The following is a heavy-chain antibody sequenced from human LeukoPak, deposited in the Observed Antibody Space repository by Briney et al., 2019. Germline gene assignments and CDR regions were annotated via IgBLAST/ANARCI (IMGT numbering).Heavy chain of an antibody. CDR3: ARGGYSYDY. CDR2: ISHSGTT. D-gene: IGHD5-18*01. CDR1: GGSIGPYY. V-gene: IGHV4-59*01. J-gene: IGHJ4*02. Sequence: PSEALSLTCTVSGGSIGPYYWSWIRQPPGKGLEWIGYISHSGTTKYNPSLKSRLTISLDTSKNQLSLRLSSVTAADTAVYYCARGGYSYDYWGQGTLVTVSS.